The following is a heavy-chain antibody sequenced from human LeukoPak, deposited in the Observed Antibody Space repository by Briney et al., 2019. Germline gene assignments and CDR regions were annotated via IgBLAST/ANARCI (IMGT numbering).Heavy chain of an antibody. Sequence: ASVKVSCKVSGYTLTELSMHWVRQAPGKGLEWMGGFDPEDGETIYAQKFQGRVTMTEDTSTDTAYMELSSLRSDDTAVYYCARDLGYCSSTSCFRANWFDPWGQGTLVTVSS. CDR2: FDPEDGET. V-gene: IGHV1-24*01. CDR3: ARDLGYCSSTSCFRANWFDP. CDR1: GYTLTELS. J-gene: IGHJ5*02. D-gene: IGHD2-2*01.